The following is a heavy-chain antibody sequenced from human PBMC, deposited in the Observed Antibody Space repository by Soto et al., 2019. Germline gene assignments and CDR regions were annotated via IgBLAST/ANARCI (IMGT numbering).Heavy chain of an antibody. CDR1: GFTFSTYS. D-gene: IGHD3-22*01. J-gene: IGHJ4*02. Sequence: EVQLVEPGGGLVQPGGSLRLSCAASGFTFSTYSMNWVRQAPGKGLEWVSYISSSSSTIFYTESVKGRFTVSRGNAKNSLYLQMNSMRAEDTAVYYCARPMYHYDSSGPPAYWGQGTLVTVAS. CDR3: ARPMYHYDSSGPPAY. CDR2: ISSSSSTI. V-gene: IGHV3-48*01.